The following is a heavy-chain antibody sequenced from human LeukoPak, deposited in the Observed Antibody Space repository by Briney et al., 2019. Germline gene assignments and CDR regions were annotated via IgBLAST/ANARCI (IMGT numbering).Heavy chain of an antibody. CDR3: ARGGYCSSTSCPFDY. CDR2: IYPGDSDT. CDR1: GYSFTTYW. D-gene: IGHD2-2*01. J-gene: IGHJ4*02. Sequence: GESLKISCKGSGYSFTTYWIGWVRQMPGKGLEWMGIIYPGDSDTRYSPSFQGQVTISADKSISTAYLQWSSLKASDTAIYYCARGGYCSSTSCPFDYWGQGTLVTVSS. V-gene: IGHV5-51*01.